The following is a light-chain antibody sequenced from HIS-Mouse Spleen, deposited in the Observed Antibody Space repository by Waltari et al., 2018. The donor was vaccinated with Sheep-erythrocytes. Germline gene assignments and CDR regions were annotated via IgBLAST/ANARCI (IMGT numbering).Light chain of an antibody. Sequence: QSALTQPRSVAGSPGPSVPIPCTGTSSYVGVYNYVPWYQQHPGKAPKLMIYDVSKRPSGVPDRFSGSKSGNTASLTISGLQAEDEADYYCCSYAGSYNHVFATGTKVTVL. CDR2: DVS. CDR1: SSYVGVYNY. V-gene: IGLV2-11*01. CDR3: CSYAGSYNHV. J-gene: IGLJ1*01.